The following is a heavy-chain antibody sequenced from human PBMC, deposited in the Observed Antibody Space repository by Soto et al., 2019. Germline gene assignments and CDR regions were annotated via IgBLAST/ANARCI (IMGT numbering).Heavy chain of an antibody. J-gene: IGHJ4*02. D-gene: IGHD2-15*01. Sequence: VQMVESGGGLVQPGGSLRLSCAASGFAFSTYWMLWVRQDPEKGLVWVSRINSDGSFTSYADSVKGRFTISRDNAKNTLYLQMNSLRAEDTAVYYCARGYSDTSGGSYYSPFDFWGQGTLVTVSS. CDR2: INSDGSFT. CDR3: ARGYSDTSGGSYYSPFDF. V-gene: IGHV3-74*01. CDR1: GFAFSTYW.